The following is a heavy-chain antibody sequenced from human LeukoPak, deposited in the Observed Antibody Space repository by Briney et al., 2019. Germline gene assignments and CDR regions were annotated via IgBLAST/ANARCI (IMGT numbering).Heavy chain of an antibody. CDR3: AKDRERGVVPAAIFFY. CDR2: ISGSSSYI. J-gene: IGHJ4*02. Sequence: GGSLRLSCAASGFTFSTHSMTWVRQAPGKGLEWVSSISGSSSYIFYADSLKGRFTISRDNAKNSLYLQMNSLRAEDTAVYYCAKDRERGVVPAAIFFYWGQGTLVTVSS. D-gene: IGHD2-2*01. CDR1: GFTFSTHS. V-gene: IGHV3-21*04.